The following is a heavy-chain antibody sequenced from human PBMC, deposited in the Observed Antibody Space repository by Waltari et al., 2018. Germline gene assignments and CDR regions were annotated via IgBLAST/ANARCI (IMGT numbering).Heavy chain of an antibody. Sequence: EVQLLESGGGLVQPGGSLRLACAASGFTFSSYAMSWVRQAPGKGLEWVSVIYSGGSTYYADSVKGRFTISRDNSKNTLYLQMNSLRAEDTAVYYCAKDLRSSGSFDYWGQGTLVTVSS. D-gene: IGHD6-19*01. CDR2: IYSGGST. V-gene: IGHV3-23*03. CDR1: GFTFSSYA. J-gene: IGHJ4*02. CDR3: AKDLRSSGSFDY.